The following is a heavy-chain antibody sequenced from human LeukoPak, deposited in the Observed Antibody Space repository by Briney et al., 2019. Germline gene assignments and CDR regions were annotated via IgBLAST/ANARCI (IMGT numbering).Heavy chain of an antibody. CDR2: INHSGST. Sequence: SETLSLTCTVSGGSISSGSYYWSWIRQPPGKGLEWIGEINHSGSTNYNPSLKSRVTIPVDTSKNQFSLKLSSVTAADTAVYYCARGMVRGVIIPGPHWGQGTLVTVSS. CDR1: GGSISSGSYY. D-gene: IGHD3-10*01. V-gene: IGHV4-39*07. J-gene: IGHJ4*02. CDR3: ARGMVRGVIIPGPH.